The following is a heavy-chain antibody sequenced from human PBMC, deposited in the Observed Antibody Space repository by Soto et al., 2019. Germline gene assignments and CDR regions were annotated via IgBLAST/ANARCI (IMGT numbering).Heavy chain of an antibody. D-gene: IGHD4-17*01. V-gene: IGHV4-39*01. CDR2: IHYSGDT. CDR1: GGFISSSSYY. Sequence: QVQLQESGPGVVKPSETLSLTCSVSGGFISSSSYYRDWIRQTPGKGLEWIASIHYSGDTHYNPSPTTLATIAVDMSKNQCSLKMSYVTAPNTTVYYCARLTGMTTATTDRGFDPWGPGTLVTVSS. J-gene: IGHJ5*02. CDR3: ARLTGMTTATTDRGFDP.